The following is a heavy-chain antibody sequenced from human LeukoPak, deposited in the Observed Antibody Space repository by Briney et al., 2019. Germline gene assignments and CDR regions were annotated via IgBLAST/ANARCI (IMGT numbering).Heavy chain of an antibody. CDR1: GFTFSSYA. CDR2: ISGSGGST. CDR3: AKERAPRVTTGGFDY. J-gene: IGHJ4*02. D-gene: IGHD4-17*01. V-gene: IGHV3-23*01. Sequence: GGSLSLSCAASGFTFSSYAMSWVRQAPGKGLEWVSVISGSGGSTYYADSVKGRFTISRDNSKNTLYLQMSSLRAEDTAVYYCAKERAPRVTTGGFDYWGQGTLVTVSS.